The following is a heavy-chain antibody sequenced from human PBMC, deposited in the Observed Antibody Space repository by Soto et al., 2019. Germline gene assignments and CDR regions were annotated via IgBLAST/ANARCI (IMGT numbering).Heavy chain of an antibody. D-gene: IGHD2-2*02. CDR3: ARAKSYSPDY. Sequence: PSETLSLTCAVYGGSFSGYYWSWIRQPPGKGLVWIGEINHSGSTNYNPSLKSRVTISVDTSKNQFSLKLSSVTAADTAVYYCARAKSYSPDYWGQGTLVTVSS. CDR2: INHSGST. J-gene: IGHJ4*02. CDR1: GGSFSGYY. V-gene: IGHV4-34*01.